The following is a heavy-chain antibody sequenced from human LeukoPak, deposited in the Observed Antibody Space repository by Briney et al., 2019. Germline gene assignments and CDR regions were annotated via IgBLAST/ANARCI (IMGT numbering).Heavy chain of an antibody. D-gene: IGHD6-19*01. CDR3: VGGGGGGWDIDN. J-gene: IGHJ4*02. CDR2: ISTASETI. CDR1: EFTFSSYY. V-gene: IGHV3-48*02. Sequence: GRSLRLSCAVSEFTFSSYYMNWVRQAPGKGLEWVSYISTASETIYYADSVKGRFTISRDDAKKSLYLQMNSLRDEDTAVYYCVGGGGGGWDIDNWGQGTLVTVSS.